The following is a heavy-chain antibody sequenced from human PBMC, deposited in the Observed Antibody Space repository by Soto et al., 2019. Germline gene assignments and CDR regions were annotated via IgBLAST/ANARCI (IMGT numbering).Heavy chain of an antibody. J-gene: IGHJ4*02. CDR3: ARGDYYDRRFDS. CDR2: IKEDGSEK. D-gene: IGHD3-22*01. CDR1: GFTFSSSW. Sequence: GGSLRLSCAASGFTFSSSWMNWVRQAPGKGLEWVADIKEDGSEKYYVDSLKGRFTISRDNAKNSLYLQMNSLRAEDTAVYYCARGDYYDRRFDSWGQGTLVTVSS. V-gene: IGHV3-7*03.